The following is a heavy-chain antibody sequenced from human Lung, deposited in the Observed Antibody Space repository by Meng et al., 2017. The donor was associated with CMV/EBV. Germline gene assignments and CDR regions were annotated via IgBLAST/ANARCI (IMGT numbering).Heavy chain of an antibody. D-gene: IGHD4-17*01. CDR2: ISWNSGSI. Sequence: SCAASGFTFDDYAMHWVRQAPGKGLEWVSGISWNSGSIGYADSVKGRFTISRDNAKNSLYLQMNSLRAEDTALYYCAKDIFPATVTTSFLDYWGHGXLVTVSS. V-gene: IGHV3-9*01. CDR3: AKDIFPATVTTSFLDY. CDR1: GFTFDDYA. J-gene: IGHJ4*01.